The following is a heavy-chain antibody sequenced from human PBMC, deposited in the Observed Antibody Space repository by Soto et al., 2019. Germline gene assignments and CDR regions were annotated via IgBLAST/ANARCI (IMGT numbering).Heavy chain of an antibody. D-gene: IGHD2-2*02. CDR3: ARVTRYCSSTSCYMGWFDP. J-gene: IGHJ5*02. CDR2: INPGNGNT. CDR1: GYTFSDFY. Sequence: ASVKVSCKSSGYTFSDFYIHWVRQAPGQGLEWMGWINPGNGNTIYSQKFQGRVTMTRDTSASTAYMELSSLRSEDTAVYYCARVTRYCSSTSCYMGWFDPWGQGTLVTVS. V-gene: IGHV1-3*01.